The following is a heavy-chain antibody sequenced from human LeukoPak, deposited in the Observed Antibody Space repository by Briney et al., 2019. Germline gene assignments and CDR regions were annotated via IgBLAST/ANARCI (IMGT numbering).Heavy chain of an antibody. J-gene: IGHJ4*02. CDR1: GGSFSGYY. Sequence: SETLSLTCAVYGGSFSGYYWSWIRQPPGKGLEWIGEINHSGSTYYNPSLKSRVTISVDTSKNQFSLKLSSVTAADTAVYYCARDRELAANDYWGQGTLVTVSS. V-gene: IGHV4-34*01. CDR2: INHSGST. D-gene: IGHD1-26*01. CDR3: ARDRELAANDY.